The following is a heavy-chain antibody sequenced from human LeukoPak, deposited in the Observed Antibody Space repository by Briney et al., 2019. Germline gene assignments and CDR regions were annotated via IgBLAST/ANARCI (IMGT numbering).Heavy chain of an antibody. V-gene: IGHV3-30*18. Sequence: ERSLRLSCAASRFTFSSYGMHWVRQAPGKGLEWVAVISYDGRNKNYADSVKGRFTISRDNSKNTLYLQMNSLRVEDTAVYYCAKGDSSSWQLDYWGQRTLVTVSS. CDR2: ISYDGRNK. CDR3: AKGDSSSWQLDY. CDR1: RFTFSSYG. J-gene: IGHJ4*02. D-gene: IGHD6-13*01.